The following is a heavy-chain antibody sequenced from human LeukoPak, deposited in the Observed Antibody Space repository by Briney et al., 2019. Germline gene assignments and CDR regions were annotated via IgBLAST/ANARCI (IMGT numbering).Heavy chain of an antibody. CDR3: AKDICGGDCYPHGGY. CDR2: IPYDGSNK. Sequence: GGSLRLSCAASGFTFSNDGMHWVRQVPGKGLEWVAFIPYDGSNKYYADSLKGRFTISRDNSKNTLYLQMNSLRAEDTAIYYCAKDICGGDCYPHGGYWGQGTLVTVSS. D-gene: IGHD2-21*01. CDR1: GFTFSNDG. J-gene: IGHJ4*02. V-gene: IGHV3-30*02.